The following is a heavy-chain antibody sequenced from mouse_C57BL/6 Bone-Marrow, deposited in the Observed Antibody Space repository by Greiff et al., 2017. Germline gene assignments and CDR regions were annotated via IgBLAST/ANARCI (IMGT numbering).Heavy chain of an antibody. V-gene: IGHV1-9*01. CDR1: GYTFTGYW. J-gene: IGHJ4*01. Sequence: QVQLQQSGAELMKPGASVKLSCKATGYTFTGYWIEWVKQRPGHGLEWIGEILPGSGSTNYNEKFKGKATFTADTSSNTAYMQLSSLTTEDSAIYYCAREGITTVVHYYAMDYWGQGTSVTVSS. CDR3: AREGITTVVHYYAMDY. CDR2: ILPGSGST. D-gene: IGHD1-1*01.